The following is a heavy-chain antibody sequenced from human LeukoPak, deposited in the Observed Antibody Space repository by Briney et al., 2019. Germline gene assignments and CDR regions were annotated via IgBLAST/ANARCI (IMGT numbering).Heavy chain of an antibody. V-gene: IGHV4-61*01. CDR2: IYYSGST. CDR1: GGSVSSGSYY. Sequence: TSETLSLTCTVSGGSVSSGSYYWSWIRQPPGKGLEWIGYIYYSGSTNYNPSLKSRVTISVDTSKNQFSLKLSSVTAADTAVYYCARDPGYYDSSGYLAPYYYYYGMDVWGQGTTVTVSS. D-gene: IGHD3-22*01. CDR3: ARDPGYYDSSGYLAPYYYYYGMDV. J-gene: IGHJ6*02.